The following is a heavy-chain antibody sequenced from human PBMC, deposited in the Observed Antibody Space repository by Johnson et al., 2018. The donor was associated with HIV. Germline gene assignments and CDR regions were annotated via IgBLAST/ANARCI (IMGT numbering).Heavy chain of an antibody. CDR2: INWNGGSS. CDR3: ARKTGSGYISIGSREGFFFDI. CDR1: GFTFDDYG. Sequence: EVQLVESGGGVVRPGGSLRLSCAASGFTFDDYGMSWVRQAPGKGLEWVSGINWNGGSSDYVDSVKGRFTISRDNATNSLYLQMNSLRAEDTALYYCARKTGSGYISIGSREGFFFDIWGQGTMVTVSS. J-gene: IGHJ3*02. V-gene: IGHV3-20*04. D-gene: IGHD3-22*01.